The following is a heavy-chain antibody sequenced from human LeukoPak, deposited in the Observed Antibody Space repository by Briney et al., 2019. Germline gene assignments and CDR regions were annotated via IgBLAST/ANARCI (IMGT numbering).Heavy chain of an antibody. D-gene: IGHD3-22*01. CDR2: INPNSGGT. J-gene: IGHJ3*02. CDR3: ARVAGYDSRGYLGAFDI. Sequence: EASVKVSCKASGYTFTGYYMHWVRQAPGQGLEWMGWINPNSGGTNYAQKFQGRVTMTRDTSISTAYMELSRLRSDDTAVYYCARVAGYDSRGYLGAFDIWGQGTMVTVSS. V-gene: IGHV1-2*02. CDR1: GYTFTGYY.